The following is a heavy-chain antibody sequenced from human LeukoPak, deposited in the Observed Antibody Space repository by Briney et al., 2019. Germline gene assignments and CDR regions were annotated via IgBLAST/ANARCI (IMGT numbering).Heavy chain of an antibody. Sequence: SETLSLTCTISGGFISSSSYYWGWIRQPPGKGLEWIGDLYYTGSTYYSPSLKSRLSITVDTSKNHFSLILGSVTAADTAIYYCARRRYYDSTGYLDWGQGTHVTVSA. CDR2: LYYTGST. J-gene: IGHJ1*01. V-gene: IGHV4-39*02. D-gene: IGHD3-22*01. CDR1: GGFISSSSYY. CDR3: ARRRYYDSTGYLD.